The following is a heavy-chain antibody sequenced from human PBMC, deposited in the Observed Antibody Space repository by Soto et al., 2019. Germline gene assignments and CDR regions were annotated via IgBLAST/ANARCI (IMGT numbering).Heavy chain of an antibody. V-gene: IGHV3-33*01. Sequence: GGSLRLSCAASGFTFSSYGMHWVRQAPGKGLEWVAVIWYDGSNKYYADSVKGRFTISRDNSKNTLYLQMNSLRAEDTAVYYCARDGGYCSSTSCYWEDYYYYYYMDVWGKGTTVTVSS. CDR2: IWYDGSNK. CDR3: ARDGGYCSSTSCYWEDYYYYYYMDV. J-gene: IGHJ6*03. D-gene: IGHD2-2*01. CDR1: GFTFSSYG.